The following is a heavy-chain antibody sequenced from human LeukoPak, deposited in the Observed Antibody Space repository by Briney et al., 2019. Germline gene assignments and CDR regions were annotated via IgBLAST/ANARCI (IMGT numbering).Heavy chain of an antibody. Sequence: QPGGTLRLSCAASGFTFNRYGMNWVRQAPGKGLEWVSGISPGGDIKYYADSVKGRFVISRDNSKNTVYLQMNSLRVDDTARYYCAQDGAWLRFDHWGQGTLVTVSS. CDR1: GFTFNRYG. J-gene: IGHJ4*02. D-gene: IGHD5-12*01. CDR3: AQDGAWLRFDH. V-gene: IGHV3-23*01. CDR2: ISPGGDIK.